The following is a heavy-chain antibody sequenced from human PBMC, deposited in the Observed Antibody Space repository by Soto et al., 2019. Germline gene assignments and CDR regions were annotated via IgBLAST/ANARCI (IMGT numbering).Heavy chain of an antibody. D-gene: IGHD6-13*01. Sequence: SETLSLTCTVSGGSISSYYWSWIRQPPGKGLEWIGYIYYSGSTNYNPSLKSRVTISVDTSKNQFSLKLSSVTAADTAVYYCAVGYGGIAAAGTLGYYMDVWGKGNTVTVSS. CDR2: IYYSGST. CDR3: AVGYGGIAAAGTLGYYMDV. V-gene: IGHV4-59*01. CDR1: GGSISSYY. J-gene: IGHJ6*03.